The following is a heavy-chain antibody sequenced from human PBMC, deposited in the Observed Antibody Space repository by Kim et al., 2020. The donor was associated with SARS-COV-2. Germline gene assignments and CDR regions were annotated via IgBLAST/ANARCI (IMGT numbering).Heavy chain of an antibody. D-gene: IGHD2-8*01. CDR2: IMPIFGTT. Sequence: SVKVSCKASGDTYSNYAITWVRQAPGQGLEWMGDIMPIFGTTHYAQKFQDRIIITANGSTNTAYMELSSLRSEDTAVYFCANPTGNVDVWGQGTTNTVSS. CDR1: GDTYSNYA. CDR3: ANPTGNVDV. V-gene: IGHV1-69*13. J-gene: IGHJ6*02.